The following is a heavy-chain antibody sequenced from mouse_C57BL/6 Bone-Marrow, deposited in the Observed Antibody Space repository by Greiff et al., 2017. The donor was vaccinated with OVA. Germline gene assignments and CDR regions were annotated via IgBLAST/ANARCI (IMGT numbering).Heavy chain of an antibody. CDR1: GFNIKDDY. V-gene: IGHV14-4*01. J-gene: IGHJ3*01. CDR3: TTDGIIFAY. Sequence: DVKLVESGAELVRPGASVKLSCTASGFNIKDDYMHWVKQRPEQGLEWIGWIDPENGDTEYASKFQGKATITADTSSNTAYLQLSSLTSEDTAVYYCTTDGIIFAYWGQGTLVTVSA. D-gene: IGHD2-1*01. CDR2: IDPENGDT.